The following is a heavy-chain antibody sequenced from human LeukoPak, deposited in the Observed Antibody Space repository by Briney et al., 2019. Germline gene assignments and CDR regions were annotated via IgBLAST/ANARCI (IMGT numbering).Heavy chain of an antibody. D-gene: IGHD3-22*01. J-gene: IGHJ6*02. Sequence: SETLSLTCIVSGDSISSSSYYWGWIRQPPGKGLEWIGSIYYSESTYYNPSLKSRVTISVDRSKNQFSLKLNSVTAADTAVYYCARRPGSSAYPHYFGMDVWGQGTSVTVSS. CDR3: ARRPGSSAYPHYFGMDV. V-gene: IGHV4-39*01. CDR1: GDSISSSSYY. CDR2: IYYSEST.